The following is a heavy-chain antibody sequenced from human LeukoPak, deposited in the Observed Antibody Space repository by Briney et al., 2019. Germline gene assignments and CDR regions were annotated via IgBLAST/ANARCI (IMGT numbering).Heavy chain of an antibody. CDR3: AKSLRDYVY. Sequence: GGSLRLSCAASGFTFSSYAMHWVRQAPGKGLEWVSAITGGGLHTHHADSVKGRFTVSSYISKNTLYLQMNSLKAGDTAVYYCAKSLRDYVYWGQGTLVTVSS. D-gene: IGHD4-17*01. CDR2: ITGGGLHT. V-gene: IGHV3-23*01. CDR1: GFTFSSYA. J-gene: IGHJ4*02.